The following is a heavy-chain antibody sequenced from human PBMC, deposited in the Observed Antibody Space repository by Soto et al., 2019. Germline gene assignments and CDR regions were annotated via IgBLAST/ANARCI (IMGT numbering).Heavy chain of an antibody. D-gene: IGHD3-10*01. CDR2: ISGSGGST. CDR3: AKVCDGSGSYLSAYFDY. Sequence: EVQLLESGGGLVQPGGSLRLSCAASGFTFSSYAMSWVRQAPGKGLEWVSAISGSGGSTYYADSVKGRFTISRDNSKNTLYLQMNSLRAEDTAVYYCAKVCDGSGSYLSAYFDYWGQGTLVTVSS. CDR1: GFTFSSYA. V-gene: IGHV3-23*01. J-gene: IGHJ4*02.